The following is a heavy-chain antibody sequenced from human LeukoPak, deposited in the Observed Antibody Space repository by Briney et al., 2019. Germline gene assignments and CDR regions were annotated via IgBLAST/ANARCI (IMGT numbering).Heavy chain of an antibody. V-gene: IGHV3-33*01. CDR1: GFTFSSYG. D-gene: IGHD5-18*01. CDR2: IWYDGSNK. J-gene: IGHJ4*02. Sequence: GRSLRLSCAASGFTFSSYGMHWVRQAPGKGLEWVAVIWYDGSNKYYADSVKGRFTMSRDNSKNTLYLQMNSLRAEDTAVYYCARDQLSIDHWGQGTLVTVSS. CDR3: ARDQLSIDH.